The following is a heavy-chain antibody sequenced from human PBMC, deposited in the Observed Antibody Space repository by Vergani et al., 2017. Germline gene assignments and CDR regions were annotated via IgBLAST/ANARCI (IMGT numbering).Heavy chain of an antibody. CDR2: IQFDRINQ. CDR1: GFTLSNYD. J-gene: IGHJ4*02. D-gene: IGHD3-16*01. V-gene: IGHV3-30*02. CDR3: AKHFRGWGIDY. Sequence: QVQLVESGGGVVQRGGSLRLSCATSGFTLSNYDMPWIRQGPGKGLEFVAFIQFDRINQYYADSVKGRFTLSRDFSKNTLYLQMNSLRTDDTATYYCAKHFRGWGIDYWGQGTQVIVSS.